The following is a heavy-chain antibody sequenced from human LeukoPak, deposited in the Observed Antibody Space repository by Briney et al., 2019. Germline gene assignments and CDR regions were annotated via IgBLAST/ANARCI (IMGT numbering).Heavy chain of an antibody. CDR3: AEQRRDGYNYFDS. V-gene: IGHV4-39*01. CDR1: GGSISSSRYY. J-gene: IGHJ4*02. CDR2: IYYSEST. D-gene: IGHD5-24*01. Sequence: SETLSLTCTVSGGSISSSRYYWGWIRHPPGKGLEWIGNIYYSESTYYNPSLKSRVTISVDTSKNQFSLKLSSVTAADTAVYYCAEQRRDGYNYFDSWGQGTLVTVSS.